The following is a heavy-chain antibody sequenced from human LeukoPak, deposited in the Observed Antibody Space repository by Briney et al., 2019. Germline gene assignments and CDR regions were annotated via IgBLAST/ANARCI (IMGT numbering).Heavy chain of an antibody. D-gene: IGHD5/OR15-5a*01. V-gene: IGHV4-39*01. J-gene: IGHJ4*02. Sequence: SETLSLXCTVSGDSISSSSYYWGWIRQPPEKGLEWIGSIYYSGSTYYNPSLKSRLTISVDTSKNQFSLKLSSVTAADTADYYCAVIVSMSWDYWGQGTLVTVSS. CDR3: AVIVSMSWDY. CDR1: GDSISSSSYY. CDR2: IYYSGST.